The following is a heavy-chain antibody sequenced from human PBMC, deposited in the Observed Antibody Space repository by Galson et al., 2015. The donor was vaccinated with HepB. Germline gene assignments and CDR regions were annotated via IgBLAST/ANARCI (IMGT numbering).Heavy chain of an antibody. D-gene: IGHD6-13*01. CDR1: GFTFDDYA. CDR2: ISWNSGSI. V-gene: IGHV3-9*01. CDR3: AKDIGIAAAGNFGYWYFDL. J-gene: IGHJ2*01. Sequence: SLRLSCAASGFTFDDYAMHWVRQAPGKGLEWVSGISWNSGSIGYADSVKGRFTISRDNAKNSLYLQMNSLRAEDTALYYCAKDIGIAAAGNFGYWYFDLWGRGTLVTVSS.